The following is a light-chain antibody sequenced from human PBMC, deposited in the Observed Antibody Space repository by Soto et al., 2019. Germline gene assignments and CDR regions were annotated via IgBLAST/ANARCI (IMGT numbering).Light chain of an antibody. V-gene: IGLV2-18*02. J-gene: IGLJ3*02. CDR1: SVDVGRYAR. Sequence: QSALTQPPSVSGSPGPSVTISCTGTSVDVGRYARVSWYQQPPGTDPKLIIYEVNNRPSGIPDRFSGSKSGNTASLTISGLQAEDEADYHCSSLTSSDTRVFGGGTKRTVL. CDR3: SSLTSSDTRV. CDR2: EVN.